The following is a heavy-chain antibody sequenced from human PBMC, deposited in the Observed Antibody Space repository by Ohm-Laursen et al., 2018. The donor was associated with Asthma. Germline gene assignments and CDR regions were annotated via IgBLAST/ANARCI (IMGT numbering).Heavy chain of an antibody. D-gene: IGHD4-23*01. V-gene: IGHV4-31*03. CDR1: GGSISNGSYY. CDR2: IYYTGST. J-gene: IGHJ3*02. Sequence: TLSLTCTVSGGSISNGSYYWSWIRQHPGRGLEWIGYIYYTGSTYYNPSLKSRVALSIDTSTSQFSLKLSSVTAADTAVYYCAREMTVGTRAFDIWGQGRMVTVSS. CDR3: AREMTVGTRAFDI.